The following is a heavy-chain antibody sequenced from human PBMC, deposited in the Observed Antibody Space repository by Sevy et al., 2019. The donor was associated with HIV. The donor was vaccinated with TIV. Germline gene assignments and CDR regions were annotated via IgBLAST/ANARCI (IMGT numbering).Heavy chain of an antibody. CDR2: IKQDGSEK. V-gene: IGHV3-7*01. Sequence: GGSLRLSCVASGFTFSSYWMSWVRQAPGKGLEWVANIKQDGSEKYYVDSVKGRFTISRDNAKNSLYLQMNSLRAEDTAVYYCARGPQFYDSSGIAYWGQGTLVTVSS. CDR1: GFTFSSYW. J-gene: IGHJ4*02. D-gene: IGHD3-22*01. CDR3: ARGPQFYDSSGIAY.